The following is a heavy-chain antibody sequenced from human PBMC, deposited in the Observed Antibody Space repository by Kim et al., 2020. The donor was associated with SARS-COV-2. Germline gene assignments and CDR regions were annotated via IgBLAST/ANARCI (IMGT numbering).Heavy chain of an antibody. J-gene: IGHJ6*02. CDR1: GYSISSGYY. Sequence: SETLSLTCTVSGYSISSGYYWGWIRQPPGKGLEWIGSIYHSGSTYYNPSLKSRVTISVDTSKNQFSLKLSSVTAADTAVYYCARESDGSGSYPGTHLYYYYGMDVWCQGTTVTVSS. CDR3: ARESDGSGSYPGTHLYYYYGMDV. V-gene: IGHV4-38-2*02. D-gene: IGHD3-10*01. CDR2: IYHSGST.